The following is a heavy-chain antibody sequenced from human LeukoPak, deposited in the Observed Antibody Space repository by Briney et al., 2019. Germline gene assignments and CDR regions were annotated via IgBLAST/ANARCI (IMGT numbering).Heavy chain of an antibody. CDR1: GYTFTSYG. CDR2: ISAYNGNT. Sequence: ASVKVSCKASGYTFTSYGISWVRQAPGQGLEWMGWISAYNGNTNYAQKLQGRVTMTTDTSTSTAYMELRSLRSDYTAVYYCARASSAAPYYGMDVWGQGTTVTVSS. CDR3: ARASSAAPYYGMDV. J-gene: IGHJ6*02. V-gene: IGHV1-18*01. D-gene: IGHD2-15*01.